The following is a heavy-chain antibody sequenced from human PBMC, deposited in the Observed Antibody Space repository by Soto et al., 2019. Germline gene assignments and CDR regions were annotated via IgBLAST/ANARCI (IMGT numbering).Heavy chain of an antibody. Sequence: QVQLKQSGAEVKKTGASEKVSCKASGYTFTSYYMHWVRQAPGQGLEWMGIINPSGGSTSYAQKFHGRVTMTRDTSTSTVYMELSSLRSEDTALYYCARVLQQVVQYYYYYGMDVWGQGTTVTVSS. CDR3: ARVLQQVVQYYYYYGMDV. D-gene: IGHD6-13*01. J-gene: IGHJ6*02. CDR1: GYTFTSYY. V-gene: IGHV1-46*03. CDR2: INPSGGST.